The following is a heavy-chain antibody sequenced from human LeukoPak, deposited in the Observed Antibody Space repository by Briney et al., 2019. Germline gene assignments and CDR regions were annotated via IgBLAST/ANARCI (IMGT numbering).Heavy chain of an antibody. J-gene: IGHJ4*02. CDR1: GFTFSSYA. V-gene: IGHV3-23*01. CDR2: ISGSGGST. CDR3: AKDARGSYDY. Sequence: GGSLRLSCGASGFTFSSYAMSWVRQAPGKGLEWVSAISGSGGSTYYADSVKGRFTISGDNSKNTLYLQMNSLRAEDTDVYYCAKDARGSYDYWGQGTLVTVSS. D-gene: IGHD1-26*01.